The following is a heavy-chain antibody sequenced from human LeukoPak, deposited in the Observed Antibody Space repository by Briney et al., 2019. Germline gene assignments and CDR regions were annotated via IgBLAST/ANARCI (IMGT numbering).Heavy chain of an antibody. J-gene: IGHJ4*02. D-gene: IGHD3-22*01. V-gene: IGHV1-2*02. Sequence: GASVKVSCKASGYTFTGYYMHWVRQAPGQGLDWMGWINPNSGGTNYAQKFQGRVTMTRDASISTAYMELSRLRSDDTAVYYCARNTLVIIIHALDYWGQGTLVTVSS. CDR1: GYTFTGYY. CDR2: INPNSGGT. CDR3: ARNTLVIIIHALDY.